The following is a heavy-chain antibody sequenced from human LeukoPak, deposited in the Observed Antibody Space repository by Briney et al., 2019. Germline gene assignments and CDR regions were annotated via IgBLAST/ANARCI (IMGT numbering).Heavy chain of an antibody. CDR3: ARDSGSGYDRGEDY. CDR1: GFIFSDYD. D-gene: IGHD5-12*01. Sequence: GGSLRLSCEASGFIFSDYDMNWVRQAPGQGLEWVALFSSVGTYKYYADSVKGRFTISRDNAKNSLYLQMNSLRAEDTALYYCARDSGSGYDRGEDYWGQGTLATVSS. CDR2: FSSVGTYK. V-gene: IGHV3-21*04. J-gene: IGHJ4*02.